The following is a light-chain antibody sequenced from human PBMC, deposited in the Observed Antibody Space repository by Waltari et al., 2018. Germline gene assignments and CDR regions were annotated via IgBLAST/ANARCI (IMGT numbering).Light chain of an antibody. CDR3: QQYYSNPT. J-gene: IGKJ1*01. V-gene: IGKV4-1*01. Sequence: DIILTQSPETLAVSLGERATINCKSSRSISYTKNYLYWYQQKPGQAPRLLISWASTRDFGVPDRFSGSGSGADFTLTIDGLQAEDVAVYYCQQYYSNPTFGQGTKVQIK. CDR1: RSISYTKNY. CDR2: WAS.